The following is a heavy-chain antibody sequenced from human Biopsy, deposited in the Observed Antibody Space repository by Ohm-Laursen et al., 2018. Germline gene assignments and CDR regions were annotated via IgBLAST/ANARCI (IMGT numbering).Heavy chain of an antibody. CDR1: GGSVSSNTGY. Sequence: GTLSLTCTVSGGSVSSNTGYWAWLRQPPGKGLEWIGSIFYTGIIFYNPSLKSRVSISVDTSKNQFSLNLNSVTASDTALYYCARHPTGFWFDPWGQGTLVIVSS. CDR3: ARHPTGFWFDP. CDR2: IFYTGII. J-gene: IGHJ5*02. V-gene: IGHV4-39*01.